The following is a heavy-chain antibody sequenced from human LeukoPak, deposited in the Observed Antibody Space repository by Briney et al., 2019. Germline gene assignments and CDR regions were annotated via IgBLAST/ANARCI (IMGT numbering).Heavy chain of an antibody. Sequence: SETLSLTCAVYGGSFSGYYWSWIRHPPGKGLEWFGEINHSGSTNYNPSLKSRVTISVDTSKNQFSPNLSSVTAADTAVYYCASLNWGYAPPNDYWGQGTLVTVSS. J-gene: IGHJ4*02. V-gene: IGHV4-34*01. CDR1: GGSFSGYY. CDR3: ASLNWGYAPPNDY. D-gene: IGHD7-27*01. CDR2: INHSGST.